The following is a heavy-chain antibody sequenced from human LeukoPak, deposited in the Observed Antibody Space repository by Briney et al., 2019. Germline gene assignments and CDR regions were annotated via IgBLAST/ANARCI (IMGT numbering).Heavy chain of an antibody. J-gene: IGHJ6*03. Sequence: GASVKVSCKASGYTFTDYFIHWVRQAPGQGLEWMGWINPNSGGTNYAQKFQGRVTMTRDMSIGTAYMELSRLRSDDTAMYYCASVASKGDNYYYYYYMHVWGKGTTVTVSS. CDR1: GYTFTDYF. V-gene: IGHV1-2*02. CDR3: ASVASKGDNYYYYYYMHV. CDR2: INPNSGGT. D-gene: IGHD3-9*01.